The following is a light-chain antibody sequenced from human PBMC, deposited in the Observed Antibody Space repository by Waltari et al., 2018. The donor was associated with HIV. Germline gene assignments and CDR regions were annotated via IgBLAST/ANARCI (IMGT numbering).Light chain of an antibody. V-gene: IGLV3-25*03. Sequence: SYELAQPPSVSVSPGQTARLTCSGDALPRQFVYWYQQKQGQAPIVVIYKDSERPSGIPERFAGFISGTTATLTISAVKAEDEADYYCQSADITGTLGVFGGGTRLTV. CDR1: ALPRQF. J-gene: IGLJ2*01. CDR2: KDS. CDR3: QSADITGTLGV.